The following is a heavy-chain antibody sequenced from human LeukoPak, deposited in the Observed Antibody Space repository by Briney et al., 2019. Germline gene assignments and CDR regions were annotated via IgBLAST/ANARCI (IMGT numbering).Heavy chain of an antibody. CDR2: IGNSGSTI. V-gene: IGHV3-48*04. J-gene: IGHJ6*02. Sequence: GGSLRLSCAASGFTFSSYSMNWVRQAPGKGLEWVSYIGNSGSTIYYADSVKGRFTISRDNAKNSLYLQMNSLRAEDAAVYYCARKIWNYYGMDVWGQGTTVTVSS. D-gene: IGHD2-15*01. CDR3: ARKIWNYYGMDV. CDR1: GFTFSSYS.